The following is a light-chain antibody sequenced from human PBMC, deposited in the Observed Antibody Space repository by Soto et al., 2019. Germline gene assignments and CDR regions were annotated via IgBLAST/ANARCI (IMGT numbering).Light chain of an antibody. Sequence: EIVLTQSPGTLSLSPGDRATLSCRASQTVSSSYLAWYQQKPGQAPRLLIYDASSRATGIPDRFSGSGSGTDCTLTISRLEPEDFAVYYCQQYGRSPWTFGHGTKVDIK. CDR2: DAS. J-gene: IGKJ1*01. CDR1: QTVSSSY. CDR3: QQYGRSPWT. V-gene: IGKV3-20*01.